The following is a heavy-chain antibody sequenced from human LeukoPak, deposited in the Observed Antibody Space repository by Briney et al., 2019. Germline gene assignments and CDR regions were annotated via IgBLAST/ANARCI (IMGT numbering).Heavy chain of an antibody. V-gene: IGHV3-23*01. CDR1: GLTFSNYA. CDR2: IRANGGGT. J-gene: IGHJ6*03. D-gene: IGHD2-21*01. Sequence: SGGSLSLSCAASGLTFSNYAMSWVRQTPGKGLEWVSGIRANGGGTFYADSMKGRFTISRDPSKHPVYLQMNCLRVEDTAIYFFAKNCGGDACYYDYYIDIWGKGTPVTVSS. CDR3: AKNCGGDACYYDYYIDI.